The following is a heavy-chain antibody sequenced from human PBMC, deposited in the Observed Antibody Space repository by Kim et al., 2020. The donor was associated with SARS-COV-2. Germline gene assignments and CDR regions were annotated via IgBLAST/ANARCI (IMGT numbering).Heavy chain of an antibody. CDR1: GGSFSGYY. V-gene: IGHV4-34*01. J-gene: IGHJ2*01. CDR2: INHSGST. CDR3: ASSLGWYFDL. Sequence: SETLSLTCAVYGGSFSGYYWSWIRQPPGKGLEWIGEINHSGSTNYNPSLKSRVTISVDTSKNQFSLKLSSVTAADTAVYYCASSLGWYFDLWGRGTLVTV.